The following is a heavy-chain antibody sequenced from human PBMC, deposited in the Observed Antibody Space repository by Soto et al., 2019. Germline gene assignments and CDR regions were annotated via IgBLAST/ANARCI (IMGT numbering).Heavy chain of an antibody. CDR1: GYTFTSYG. Sequence: GASVKVSCKASGYTFTSYGISWVRQAPGQGLEWMGWISAYNGSTSYAQKLQGRVTMTTDTSTSTAYIELSSLRSEDTAVYYCAREVVRDGYNNFDYWGQGTLVTVSS. CDR3: AREVVRDGYNNFDY. D-gene: IGHD5-12*01. V-gene: IGHV1-18*01. J-gene: IGHJ4*02. CDR2: ISAYNGST.